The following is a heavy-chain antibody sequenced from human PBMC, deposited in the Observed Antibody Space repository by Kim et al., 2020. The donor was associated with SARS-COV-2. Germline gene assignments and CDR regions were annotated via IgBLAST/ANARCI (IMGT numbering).Heavy chain of an antibody. V-gene: IGHV4-31*03. J-gene: IGHJ5*02. CDR3: ARVGPLRYGSGSYWTPWFDP. CDR2: IYYSGST. D-gene: IGHD3-10*01. Sequence: SETLSLTCTVSGGSISSGGYYWSWIRQHPGKGLEWIGYIYYSGSTYYNPSLKSRVTISVDTSKNQFSLKLSSVTAADTAVYYCARVGPLRYGSGSYWTPWFDPWGQGTLVTVSS. CDR1: GGSISSGGYY.